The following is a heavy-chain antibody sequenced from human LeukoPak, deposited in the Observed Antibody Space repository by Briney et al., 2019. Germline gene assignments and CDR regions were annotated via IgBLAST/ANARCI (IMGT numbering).Heavy chain of an antibody. CDR3: AKDGKLSRYFHWSRPTEMDV. CDR2: ISGSGGST. V-gene: IGHV3-23*01. D-gene: IGHD3-9*01. CDR1: GFTFSSDA. J-gene: IGHJ6*04. Sequence: PGGSLRRSCAASGFTFSSDAMSWVRRAPGKGLDWVSAISGSGGSTYYADSVKGRVTISRDNSKNTMHLEMNSLRAEDTAVYYCAKDGKLSRYFHWSRPTEMDVWGKGTTVTVSS.